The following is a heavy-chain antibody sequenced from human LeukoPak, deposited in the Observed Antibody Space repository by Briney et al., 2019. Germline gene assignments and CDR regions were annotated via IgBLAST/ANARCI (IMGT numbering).Heavy chain of an antibody. CDR3: AKDDAWLRFGE. Sequence: GGSLRLFCAASGFTFSSYAMHWVRQAPGKGLEWVAVISYDGSNKYYADSVRGRFTISRDNSKNTLYLEVIGLTAEDTAVYYCAKDDAWLRFGEWSQGTLVTVSS. V-gene: IGHV3-30*04. CDR2: ISYDGSNK. J-gene: IGHJ4*02. CDR1: GFTFSSYA. D-gene: IGHD3-10*01.